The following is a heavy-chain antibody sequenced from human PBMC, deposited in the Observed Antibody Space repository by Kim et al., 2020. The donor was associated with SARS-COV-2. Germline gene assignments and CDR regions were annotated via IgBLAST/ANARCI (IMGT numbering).Heavy chain of an antibody. J-gene: IGHJ6*02. V-gene: IGHV3-30*04. CDR1: GFTFSSYA. D-gene: IGHD2-2*01. CDR3: ARDISPQQAWPSYYYYGMDV. Sequence: GGSLRLSCAASGFTFSSYAMHWVRQAPGKGLEWVAVISYDGSNKYYADSVKGRFTISRDNSKNTLYLQMNSLRAEDTAVYYCARDISPQQAWPSYYYYGMDVWGQGTTVTVSS. CDR2: ISYDGSNK.